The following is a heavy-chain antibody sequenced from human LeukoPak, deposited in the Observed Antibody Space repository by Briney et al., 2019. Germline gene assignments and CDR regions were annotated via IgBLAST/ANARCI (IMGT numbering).Heavy chain of an antibody. D-gene: IGHD1-26*01. CDR3: ARDRERAPIDAFDI. CDR2: IIPIFGTA. CDR1: GGTFSSYA. J-gene: IGHJ3*02. Sequence: SVKVSCKASGGTFSSYAISWVRQAPGQGLEWMGGIIPIFGTANYAQKFQGRVTITADESTSTAYMELSSLKSEDTAVYYCARDRERAPIDAFDIWGQGTMVTVSS. V-gene: IGHV1-69*13.